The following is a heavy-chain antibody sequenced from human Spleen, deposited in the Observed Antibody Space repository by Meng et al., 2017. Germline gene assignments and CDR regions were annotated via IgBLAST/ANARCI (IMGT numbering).Heavy chain of an antibody. CDR1: GFSFSSYS. V-gene: IGHV3-23*04. J-gene: IGHJ4*02. CDR2: ISGSGGST. CDR3: VKPPPYADY. D-gene: IGHD3-16*01. Sequence: EVLVVQSRGGLVQPGGSLRLSCAASGFSFSSYSMSWVHQAPGKGLDWVSSISGSGGSTYYADSEKGRFTISRDNSKNTLYLQMNSLRAADTAVYYCVKPPPYADYWGQGTLVTVSS.